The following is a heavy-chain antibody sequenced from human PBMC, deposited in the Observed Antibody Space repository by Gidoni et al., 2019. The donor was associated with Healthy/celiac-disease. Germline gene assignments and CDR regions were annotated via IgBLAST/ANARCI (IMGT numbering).Heavy chain of an antibody. J-gene: IGHJ4*02. V-gene: IGHV3-49*04. Sequence: EVQLVESGGGLVQPGRSLRLSSTASGFTFGDYARSWVRQAPGKGLEWVGFIRSKAYGGTTEYAASVKGRFTISRDDSKSIAYLQMNSLKTEDTAVYYCTRAPERWEGFLDYWGQGTLVTVSS. CDR3: TRAPERWEGFLDY. CDR2: IRSKAYGGTT. CDR1: GFTFGDYA. D-gene: IGHD1-26*01.